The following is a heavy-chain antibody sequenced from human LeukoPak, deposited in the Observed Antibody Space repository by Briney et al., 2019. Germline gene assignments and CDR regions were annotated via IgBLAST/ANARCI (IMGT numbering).Heavy chain of an antibody. CDR1: GGSFSGYY. J-gene: IGHJ3*02. Sequence: SDTLSLTCAVYGGSFSGYYWSWIRQPPGKGLEWIGEINHSGSTNYNPSLKSRVTISVDTSENQFSLKLSSVTAADTAVYYCASLTGWKDAFDIWGQGTMVTVSS. D-gene: IGHD3-9*01. CDR3: ASLTGWKDAFDI. V-gene: IGHV4-34*01. CDR2: INHSGST.